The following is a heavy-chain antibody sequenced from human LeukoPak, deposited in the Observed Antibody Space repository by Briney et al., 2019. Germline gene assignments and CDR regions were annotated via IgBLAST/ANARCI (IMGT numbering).Heavy chain of an antibody. CDR3: ASATLRCSGGSCYEMDV. V-gene: IGHV1-69*06. J-gene: IGHJ6*04. CDR2: IIPLFGTP. Sequence: ASVKVSCKASGGTFSNYTISWVRQAPGQGLECIGGIIPLFGTPDYAQKFQDRLTITADKSTSTAYMEPSSLRSEDTAVYYCASATLRCSGGSCYEMDVWGKGTTVTVSS. CDR1: GGTFSNYT. D-gene: IGHD2-15*01.